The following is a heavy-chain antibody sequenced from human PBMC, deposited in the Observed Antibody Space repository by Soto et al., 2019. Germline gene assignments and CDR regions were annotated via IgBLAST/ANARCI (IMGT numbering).Heavy chain of an antibody. Sequence: QVQLQESGPGLVKPSETLSLTCTVSGGSISSYYWSWIRQPPGKGLEWIGYIYDSGSTNYNPSLKSRVTISVDTSKNQFSPRLSSVTAADTDVYYCARDAGYYDILTGYYPDAFDIWGQGTMVTVSS. CDR2: IYDSGST. J-gene: IGHJ3*02. CDR1: GGSISSYY. D-gene: IGHD3-9*01. V-gene: IGHV4-59*01. CDR3: ARDAGYYDILTGYYPDAFDI.